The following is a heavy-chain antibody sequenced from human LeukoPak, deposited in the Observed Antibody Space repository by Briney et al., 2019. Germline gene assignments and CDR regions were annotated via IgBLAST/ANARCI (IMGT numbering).Heavy chain of an antibody. CDR3: ARHLGVGAYPLDS. CDR2: IYSSGTT. CDR1: GGSLSNHY. D-gene: IGHD3-16*01. J-gene: IGHJ4*02. Sequence: SETLSLTCSVSGGSLSNHYWSWIRHTPAKELEWIAHIYSSGTTTYNPSLKSRVTISLDTSKSQISLKVTSVTAADTALYYCARHLGVGAYPLDSWGQGTLVTVSS. V-gene: IGHV4-59*08.